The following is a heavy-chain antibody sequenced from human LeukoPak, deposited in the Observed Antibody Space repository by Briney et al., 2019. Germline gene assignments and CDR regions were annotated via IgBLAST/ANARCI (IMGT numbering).Heavy chain of an antibody. J-gene: IGHJ3*02. CDR3: ARLPSYGSGSPRAFDI. Sequence: GGSLRLSCATSGFTVSSNYMSWVRQAPGKGLEWVSIIYSGDSTYYADSVKGRFAISRDNSKNTLYLQMNSLRAEDTAVYYCARLPSYGSGSPRAFDIWGQGTMVTVSS. D-gene: IGHD3-10*01. V-gene: IGHV3-53*01. CDR1: GFTVSSNY. CDR2: IYSGDST.